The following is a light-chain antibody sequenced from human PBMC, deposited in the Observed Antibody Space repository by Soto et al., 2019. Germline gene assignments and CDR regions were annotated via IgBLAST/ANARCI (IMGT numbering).Light chain of an antibody. CDR2: DVS. J-gene: IGLJ2*01. V-gene: IGLV2-14*01. CDR1: SSDVGGYNY. Sequence: QSALTQPASVSRSPGQSITISCTGTSSDVGGYNYVSWYQQHPGKAPKLMIYDVSNRPSGVSNRFSGSKSGNTASLTISGLQAEDEADYFCSSYTSSSTVVFGGGTKLTV. CDR3: SSYTSSSTVV.